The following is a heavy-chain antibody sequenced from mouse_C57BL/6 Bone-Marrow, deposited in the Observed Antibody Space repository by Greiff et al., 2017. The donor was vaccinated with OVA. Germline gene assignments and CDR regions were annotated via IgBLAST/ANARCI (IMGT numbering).Heavy chain of an antibody. CDR1: GYTFTSYW. Sequence: QVQLQQPGAELVMPGASVKLSCKASGYTFTSYWMHWVKQRPGQGLEWIGEIDPSDSYTNYNQKFKGKSTLTVDKSSSTDYMQLSSLTSENSAVYYCAREDTTVERGYYAMDYWGQGTSVTVSS. J-gene: IGHJ4*01. V-gene: IGHV1-69*01. CDR2: IDPSDSYT. D-gene: IGHD1-1*01. CDR3: AREDTTVERGYYAMDY.